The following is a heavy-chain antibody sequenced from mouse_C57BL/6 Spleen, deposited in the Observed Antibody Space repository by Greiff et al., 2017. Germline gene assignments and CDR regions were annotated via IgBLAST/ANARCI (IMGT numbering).Heavy chain of an antibody. J-gene: IGHJ4*01. CDR2: INPNYGTT. CDR3: ARRLRLGYAMDY. D-gene: IGHD2-4*01. CDR1: GYSFTDYN. V-gene: IGHV1-39*01. Sequence: VQLKESGPELVKPGASVKISCKASGYSFTDYNMNWVKQSNGKSLEWIGVINPNYGTTSYNQKFKGKATLTVDQSSSTAYMQRNSLTSEDSAVYYCARRLRLGYAMDYWGQGTSVTVSS.